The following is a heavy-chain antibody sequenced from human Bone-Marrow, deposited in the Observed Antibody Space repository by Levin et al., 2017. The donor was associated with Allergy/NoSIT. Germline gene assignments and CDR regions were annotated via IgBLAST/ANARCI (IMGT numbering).Heavy chain of an antibody. CDR3: ARASSIFGVISIFDP. J-gene: IGHJ5*02. D-gene: IGHD3-3*01. V-gene: IGHV4-39*07. CDR1: GGSISSSSYY. CDR2: IYYSGGT. Sequence: SETLSLTCTVSGGSISSSSYYWGWIRQPPGKGLEWIGSIYYSGGTYYNPSLKSRVTISGDTSKTQFSLKLSSVTAADTAVYYCARASSIFGVISIFDPWGQGTLVTVSS.